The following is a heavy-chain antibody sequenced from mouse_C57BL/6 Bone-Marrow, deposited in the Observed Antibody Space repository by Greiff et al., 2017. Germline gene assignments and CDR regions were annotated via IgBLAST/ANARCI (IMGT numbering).Heavy chain of an antibody. V-gene: IGHV1-55*01. Sequence: QVQLQQSGAELVKPGASVKMSCKASGYTFTSYWITWVKQRSGQGLEWIGDIYPGSGSTNYNEKFKSKATLTVDTSSSTAYMQLRSLTSEDSAVYYCARDDYDGGYFDYWGQGTTLTVSS. CDR2: IYPGSGST. J-gene: IGHJ2*01. D-gene: IGHD2-4*01. CDR1: GYTFTSYW. CDR3: ARDDYDGGYFDY.